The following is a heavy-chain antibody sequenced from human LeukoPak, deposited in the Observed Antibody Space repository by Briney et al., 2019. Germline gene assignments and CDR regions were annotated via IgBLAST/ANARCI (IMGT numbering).Heavy chain of an antibody. Sequence: SETLSLTCTVSGGSISSYYWSWIRQPAGKGLEWIGRIYTSGSTNYNPSLKSRVTISVDRSKNQFSLKLSSVTAADTAVYYCARTRFLEWLHWFDPWGQGTLVTVSS. CDR2: IYTSGST. J-gene: IGHJ5*02. CDR1: GGSISSYY. V-gene: IGHV4-4*07. D-gene: IGHD3-3*01. CDR3: ARTRFLEWLHWFDP.